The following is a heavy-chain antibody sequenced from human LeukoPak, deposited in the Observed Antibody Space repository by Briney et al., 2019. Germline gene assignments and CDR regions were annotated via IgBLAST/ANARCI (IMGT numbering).Heavy chain of an antibody. J-gene: IGHJ4*02. CDR1: GFTFSSYA. Sequence: PGGSLRLSCAASGFTFSSYAMSWVRQAPGKGLEWVSAISGSGGSTYYADSVKGRFTISRDNSKNTLYLQMNSLRAEDTAVYYCVKSRDELMMTTVPHFDYWGQGTLVTVSS. V-gene: IGHV3-23*01. CDR2: ISGSGGST. CDR3: VKSRDELMMTTVPHFDY. D-gene: IGHD4-11*01.